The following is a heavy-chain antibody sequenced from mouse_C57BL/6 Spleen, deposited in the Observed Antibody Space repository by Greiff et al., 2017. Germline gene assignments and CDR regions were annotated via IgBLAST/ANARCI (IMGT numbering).Heavy chain of an antibody. CDR3: ARKDDYDYAMDY. J-gene: IGHJ4*01. D-gene: IGHD2-4*01. V-gene: IGHV1-82*01. Sequence: QVQLKESGPALVKPGASVKISCKASGYAFSSSWLNWVKQRPGKGLEWLGRIYPGDGDTNYNGQFKGKATLTADKSSSTAYMQLSSLTSEDSAVYFCARKDDYDYAMDYGGQGTSVTVSS. CDR1: GYAFSSSW. CDR2: IYPGDGDT.